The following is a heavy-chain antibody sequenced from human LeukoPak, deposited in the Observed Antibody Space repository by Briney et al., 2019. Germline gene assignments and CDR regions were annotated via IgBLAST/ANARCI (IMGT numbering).Heavy chain of an antibody. V-gene: IGHV4-59*08. Sequence: SETLSPTCTVSGGSISSYYWSWIRQPPGKGLEWIGYIYYSGSTNYNPSLKSRVSISVDTSKSQFSLKLSSVTAADTAVYYCARHRGYYYGDFDYWGQGTLVTVSS. CDR3: ARHRGYYYGDFDY. D-gene: IGHD3-22*01. CDR2: IYYSGST. CDR1: GGSISSYY. J-gene: IGHJ4*02.